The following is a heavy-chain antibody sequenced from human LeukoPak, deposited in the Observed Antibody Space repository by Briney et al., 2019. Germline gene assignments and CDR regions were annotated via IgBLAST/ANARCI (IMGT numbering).Heavy chain of an antibody. D-gene: IGHD1-1*01. Sequence: HPGGSLRLSCAASGFTFSTFWMSWVRQAPGKGLEWVANINQDGSEKYYVDSMKGRFTVSRDNAKNSLYLQMDSLRAEDTAVYYCARGGTFVPDYWGQGTLVTVSS. V-gene: IGHV3-7*01. CDR2: INQDGSEK. CDR1: GFTFSTFW. J-gene: IGHJ4*02. CDR3: ARGGTFVPDY.